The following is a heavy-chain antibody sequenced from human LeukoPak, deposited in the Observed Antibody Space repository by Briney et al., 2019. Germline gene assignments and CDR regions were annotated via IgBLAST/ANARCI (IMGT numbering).Heavy chain of an antibody. Sequence: PSETLSLTCTVSGGSINNFYWSWIRQAPGKGLEWIGFIYHSGSTNYNPSLKSRTTISVDTSKNQFSLKLSSVTAADTAVYFCARHRSGIASALDSWGQGTLVSVSS. CDR1: GGSINNFY. CDR2: IYHSGST. J-gene: IGHJ4*02. CDR3: ARHRSGIASALDS. D-gene: IGHD6-13*01. V-gene: IGHV4-59*08.